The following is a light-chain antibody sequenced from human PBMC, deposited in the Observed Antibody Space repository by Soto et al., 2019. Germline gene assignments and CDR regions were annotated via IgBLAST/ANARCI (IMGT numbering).Light chain of an antibody. V-gene: IGKV1-27*01. J-gene: IGKJ4*01. CDR1: QGISNN. CDR3: KKYNSAPLT. CDR2: AAY. Sequence: DIQMTQSPSSLSASVGDRVTITCRASQGISNNLAWYQQKPGKVPKLLIYAAYTLQSGVPSRFSGSGSGTDFTLIIRSLQPEDVATYFCKKYNSAPLTFGGGTKVDIK.